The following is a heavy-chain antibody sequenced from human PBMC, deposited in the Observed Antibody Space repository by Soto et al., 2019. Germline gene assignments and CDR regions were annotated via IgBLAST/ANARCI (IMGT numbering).Heavy chain of an antibody. CDR2: ISHSGST. CDR1: GDSINSSHW. Sequence: SDTLSLTCAVSGDSINSSHWWNWVRQPPEKGLEWIGQISHSGSTTYNPSLTSRVTISVDKSKNHFSLKLTSVTAADTAVYYCAASHFWRRPWPDRSLDYWGQGTLVTVS. V-gene: IGHV4-4*02. CDR3: AASHFWRRPWPDRSLDY. D-gene: IGHD3-3*02. J-gene: IGHJ4*02.